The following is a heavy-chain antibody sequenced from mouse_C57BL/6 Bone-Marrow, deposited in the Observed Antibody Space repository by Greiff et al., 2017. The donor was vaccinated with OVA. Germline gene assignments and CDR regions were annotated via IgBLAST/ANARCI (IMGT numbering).Heavy chain of an antibody. J-gene: IGHJ4*01. D-gene: IGHD2-12*01. CDR2: FYPGSGSI. CDR3: SRHGPYCYDRYYAMDD. V-gene: IGHV1-62-2*01. Sequence: VQLQQSGAELVKPGASVKLSCKASGSTFTEYTIHWVKPRSGQGLEWIGWFYPGSGSIKYNENFKDKATLTADKSSSTVYMELSRLTSEDSAVYFCSRHGPYCYDRYYAMDDWGQGTSVTFST. CDR1: GSTFTEYT.